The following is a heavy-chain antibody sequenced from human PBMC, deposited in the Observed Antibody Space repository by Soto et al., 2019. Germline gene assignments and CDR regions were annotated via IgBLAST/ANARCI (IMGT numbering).Heavy chain of an antibody. J-gene: IGHJ6*02. CDR1: GFSFRDYD. V-gene: IGHV3-13*05. D-gene: IGHD1-26*01. Sequence: EVQLVESGGGSVQPGESLRLSCAASGFSFRDYDMHWVRQRKGKGLEWVSALGAARDPYYVGSVKGRFSVSRDHAQNSLFLHMNNLRVDDTAVDFCASAYLGRLPRRADYYYAMDVWGRGTTVTVSS. CDR3: ASAYLGRLPRRADYYYAMDV. CDR2: LGAARDP.